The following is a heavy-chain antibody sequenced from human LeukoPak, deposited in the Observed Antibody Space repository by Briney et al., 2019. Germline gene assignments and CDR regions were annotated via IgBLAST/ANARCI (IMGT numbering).Heavy chain of an antibody. CDR2: IIPIFGTA. J-gene: IGHJ4*02. CDR1: GGTFSCYA. Sequence: GASVKVSCKASGGTFSCYAISWVRQAPGQGLEWMGGIIPIFGTANYAQKFQGRVTITTDESTSTAYMELSSLRSEDTAVYYCASGTVLDYGGDFDYWGQGTLATVSS. V-gene: IGHV1-69*05. CDR3: ASGTVLDYGGDFDY. D-gene: IGHD4-23*01.